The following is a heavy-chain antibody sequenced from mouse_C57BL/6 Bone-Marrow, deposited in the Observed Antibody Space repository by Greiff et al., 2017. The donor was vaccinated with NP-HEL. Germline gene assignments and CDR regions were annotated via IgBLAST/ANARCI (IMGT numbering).Heavy chain of an antibody. J-gene: IGHJ4*01. CDR2: SRNKANDYTT. D-gene: IGHD2-5*01. Sequence: EVHLVESGGGLVQSGRSLRLSCATSGFTFSDFYMEWVRQAPGKGLEWIAASRNKANDYTTEYSASVKGRFIVSRDTSQSILYLQMNALRAEDTAIYYCARDASYYSNYVGAMDYWGQGTSVTVSS. V-gene: IGHV7-1*01. CDR1: GFTFSDFY. CDR3: ARDASYYSNYVGAMDY.